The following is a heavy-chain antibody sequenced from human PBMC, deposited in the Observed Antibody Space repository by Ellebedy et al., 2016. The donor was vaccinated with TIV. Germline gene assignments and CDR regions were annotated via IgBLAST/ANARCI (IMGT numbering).Heavy chain of an antibody. CDR1: GYTLPELS. V-gene: IGHV1-24*01. D-gene: IGHD3-3*01. Sequence: AASVKVSCQVSGYTLPELSMHWVRQAPGKGLEGMGGFDPEDGETIYAQKFQGRVTMTEDTSTDTAYMELSSLRSEDTAVYYCATGVLPSGYYGEWGQGTLVTVSS. J-gene: IGHJ4*02. CDR2: FDPEDGET. CDR3: ATGVLPSGYYGE.